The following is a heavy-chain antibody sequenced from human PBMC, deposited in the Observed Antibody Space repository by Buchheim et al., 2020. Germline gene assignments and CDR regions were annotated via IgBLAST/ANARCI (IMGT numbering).Heavy chain of an antibody. Sequence: QVQLVESGGGVVQPGRSLRLSCAASGFTFSSYGMHWVRQAPGKGLEWVAVILYDGSNKYYADSVKGRFTISRDNSKNTLYLQMNSLRAEDTAVYYCAKATGTMVNWFDPWGQGTL. CDR1: GFTFSSYG. V-gene: IGHV3-30*18. J-gene: IGHJ5*02. CDR3: AKATGTMVNWFDP. D-gene: IGHD1-1*01. CDR2: ILYDGSNK.